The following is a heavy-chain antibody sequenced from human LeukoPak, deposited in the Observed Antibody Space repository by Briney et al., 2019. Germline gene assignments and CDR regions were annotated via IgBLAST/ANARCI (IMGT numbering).Heavy chain of an antibody. CDR3: ARGSGYDLWSGYSPFDY. D-gene: IGHD3-3*01. CDR2: IHTSGST. Sequence: PSETLSLTCTVSGGSISSSSYYWGWIRQPAGKGLEWIGRIHTSGSTNYNPSLKSRVTISIDTSKNQFSLKLSSVTAADTAVYYCARGSGYDLWSGYSPFDYWGQGTLVTVSS. V-gene: IGHV4-61*02. CDR1: GGSISSSSYY. J-gene: IGHJ4*02.